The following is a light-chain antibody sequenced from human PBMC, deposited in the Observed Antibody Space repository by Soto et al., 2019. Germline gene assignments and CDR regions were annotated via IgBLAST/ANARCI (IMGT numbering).Light chain of an antibody. J-gene: IGKJ1*01. CDR1: QSISSY. V-gene: IGKV1-39*01. CDR3: QQSYSTPRT. CDR2: AAS. Sequence: DVQMTKSPSSLPESVGQRVTITWRATQSISSYLNWYQQKPGKAPKLLIYAASSLQSGVPSRFSGSGSGTDFTLTISSLQPEDFATYYCQQSYSTPRTFGQGTKVDIK.